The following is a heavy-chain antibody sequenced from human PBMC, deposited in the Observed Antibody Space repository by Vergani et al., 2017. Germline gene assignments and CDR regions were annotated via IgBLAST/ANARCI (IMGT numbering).Heavy chain of an antibody. CDR3: ALWAVDTASVTDVFDI. V-gene: IGHV4-34*01. CDR2: LNHSGST. CDR1: GGSFSGYY. D-gene: IGHD5-18*01. J-gene: IGHJ3*02. Sequence: QVQLQQWGAGLLKPSETLSLTCAVYGGSFSGYYWSWIRQPPGTGLEWIGELNHSGSTNYNPSLKSRVTISVDTSKNQFSLQLSTVTAADTAVYYCALWAVDTASVTDVFDIWGQGTMVTVSS.